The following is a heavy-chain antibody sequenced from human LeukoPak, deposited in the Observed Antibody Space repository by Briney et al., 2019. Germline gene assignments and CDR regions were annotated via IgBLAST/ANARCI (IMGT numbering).Heavy chain of an antibody. V-gene: IGHV3-64*04. J-gene: IGHJ4*02. CDR1: GFTFSSLE. Sequence: PGGSLRLSCSASGFTFSSLEMHWVRQAPGKGLEYVSAISRNGGSTYYADSVKGRFTISRDNSKNTLYLQMNSLRAEDTAVYYCARVLNYYDSSGYYFSYWGQGTLVTVSS. CDR3: ARVLNYYDSSGYYFSY. D-gene: IGHD3-22*01. CDR2: ISRNGGST.